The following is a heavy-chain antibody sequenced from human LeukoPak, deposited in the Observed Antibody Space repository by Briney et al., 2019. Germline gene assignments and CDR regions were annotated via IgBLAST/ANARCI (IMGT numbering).Heavy chain of an antibody. Sequence: GGSLRLSCEASGLSLSNYPMHWVRQAPGKGLEWITLITYDGAFDGGKTYYADSVKGRFTVSRDNAKNSLYLQMNSLRAEDTAVYYCAHIDYWGQGTLVTVSS. CDR3: AHIDY. V-gene: IGHV3-30*07. J-gene: IGHJ4*02. CDR2: ITYDGAFDGGKT. CDR1: GLSLSNYP.